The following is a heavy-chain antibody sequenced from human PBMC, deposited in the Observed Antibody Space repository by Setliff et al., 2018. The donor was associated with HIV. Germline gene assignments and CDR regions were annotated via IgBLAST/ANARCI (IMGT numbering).Heavy chain of an antibody. CDR3: ARVLWELPQGDY. Sequence: ASVKVSCKASGYTFTSYGIIWVRQAPGQGLEWMGWISTYNGNTNYAQKLQGRVTMTTDTSTSTAYMELRSLRSDDTAVYYCARVLWELPQGDYWGQGTLVTVSS. J-gene: IGHJ4*02. CDR2: ISTYNGNT. CDR1: GYTFTSYG. V-gene: IGHV1-18*01. D-gene: IGHD1-26*01.